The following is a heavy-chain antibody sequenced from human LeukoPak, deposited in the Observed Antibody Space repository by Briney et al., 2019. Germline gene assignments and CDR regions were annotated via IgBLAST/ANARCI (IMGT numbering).Heavy chain of an antibody. CDR1: GGSISSYY. J-gene: IGHJ6*03. V-gene: IGHV4-59*08. CDR2: IYYSGST. CDR3: ARQLMVRGVRAYYYYYMDV. D-gene: IGHD3-10*01. Sequence: SETLSLTCTVSGGSISSYYWSWIRQPPGKGLEWIGYIYYSGSTNYNPSLKSRVTISVDTSKNQFSLKLSSVTAADTAVYYCARQLMVRGVRAYYYYYMDVWGKGTTVTISS.